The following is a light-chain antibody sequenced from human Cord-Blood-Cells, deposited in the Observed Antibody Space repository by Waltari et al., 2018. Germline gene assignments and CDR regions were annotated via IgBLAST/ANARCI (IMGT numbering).Light chain of an antibody. J-gene: IGLJ3*02. V-gene: IGLV2-18*02. CDR3: SSYTSSSTWV. CDR1: SSDVGSYNR. Sequence: QSALTQPPSVSGSPGQSVTISCTGTSSDVGSYNRVSWYQQPPGTAPKLMIYEVSNRPSGVPARFSGSKSDNTASLTLSGLQAEEEADYYCSSYTSSSTWVFGGGTKLTVL. CDR2: EVS.